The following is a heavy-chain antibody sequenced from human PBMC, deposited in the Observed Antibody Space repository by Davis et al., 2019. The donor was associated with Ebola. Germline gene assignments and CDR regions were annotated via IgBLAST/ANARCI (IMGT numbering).Heavy chain of an antibody. V-gene: IGHV3-74*01. J-gene: IGHJ6*02. CDR1: GFTFSTYW. D-gene: IGHD2-2*01. Sequence: HTGGSLRLSCAASGFTFSTYWMHWVRQAPGKGLAWVSRITGDGSSTDYADSVKGRFTISRDNAKNTLYLQMDSLRAEDTAVYYCARGYQLLPYGMDVWGQGPRSPSP. CDR3: ARGYQLLPYGMDV. CDR2: ITGDGSST.